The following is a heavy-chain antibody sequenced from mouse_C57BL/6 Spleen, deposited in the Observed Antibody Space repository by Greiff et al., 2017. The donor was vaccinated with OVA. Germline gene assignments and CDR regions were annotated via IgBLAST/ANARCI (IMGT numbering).Heavy chain of an antibody. Sequence: QVQLKESGPGLVQPSQSLSIPCTVSGFSLTSSGVHWVRQSPGKGLEWLGVIWSGGSTDYNAAFISRLSISKDNSKSQVCFKMNSLQADDTAIYYCARMVTFAYWGQGTLVTVSA. D-gene: IGHD2-1*01. CDR1: GFSLTSSG. CDR2: IWSGGST. V-gene: IGHV2-2*01. CDR3: ARMVTFAY. J-gene: IGHJ3*01.